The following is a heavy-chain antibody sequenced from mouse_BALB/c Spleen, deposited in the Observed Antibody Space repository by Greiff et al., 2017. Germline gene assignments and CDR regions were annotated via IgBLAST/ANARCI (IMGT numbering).Heavy chain of an antibody. V-gene: IGHV1S81*02. CDR3: ARSKMTIVEDAMDY. CDR2: INPSNGRT. CDR1: GYTFTSYC. J-gene: IGHJ4*01. D-gene: IGHD1-1*01. Sequence: QVQLQQPGAELVKPVASVKLSCKASGYTFTSYCMHWVKQRPGQGLEWMGEINPSNGRTNYNEMFKSKATLTVDKFSSTTYMQLISLTSADSAVYYCARSKMTIVEDAMDYWGQGTSVTVSS.